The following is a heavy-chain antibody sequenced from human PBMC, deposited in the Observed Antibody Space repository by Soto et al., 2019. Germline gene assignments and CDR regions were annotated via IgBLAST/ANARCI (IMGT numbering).Heavy chain of an antibody. CDR2: ISYDGSNK. Sequence: QVQLVESGGGVVQPGRSLRLSCAASGFTFSSYAMHWVRQAPGKGLEWVAVISYDGSNKYYADSVKGRFTISRDNSKNTLYLQMNSLRAEDTAVYYCARREGLDIVVVVAATTFDFWGQGTLVTVSS. CDR3: ARREGLDIVVVVAATTFDF. V-gene: IGHV3-30-3*01. J-gene: IGHJ4*02. D-gene: IGHD2-15*01. CDR1: GFTFSSYA.